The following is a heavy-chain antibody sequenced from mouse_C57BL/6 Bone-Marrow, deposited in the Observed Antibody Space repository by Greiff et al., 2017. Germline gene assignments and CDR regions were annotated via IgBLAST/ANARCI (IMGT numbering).Heavy chain of an antibody. Sequence: QVQLQQSGAELVKPGASVKMSCKASGYTFTTYPIEWMKQNHGKSLEWIGNFHPYNDDTKYNEKFKGKATLTVEKSSSTVYLELSRLTSDDSAVYYCARGYYGSSFYWYFDVWGTGTTVTVSS. D-gene: IGHD1-1*01. CDR1: GYTFTTYP. V-gene: IGHV1-47*01. J-gene: IGHJ1*03. CDR2: FHPYNDDT. CDR3: ARGYYGSSFYWYFDV.